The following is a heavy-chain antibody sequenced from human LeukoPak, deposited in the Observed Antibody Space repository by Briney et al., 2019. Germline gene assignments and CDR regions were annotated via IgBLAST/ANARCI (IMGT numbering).Heavy chain of an antibody. D-gene: IGHD1-1*01. V-gene: IGHV3-30-3*02. CDR2: ISSDGSNK. CDR1: GFTFSSYA. J-gene: IGHJ4*02. CDR3: SKKGQADDDGKPD. Sequence: GGSLTLSCAASGFTFSSYAMHWVRQAPGKGLEWVAVISSDGSNKYYADSVKGRFTISRDNSKNTLYLQMNSLRAEDTAVYYCSKKGQADDDGKPDWGQGTLVTVSP.